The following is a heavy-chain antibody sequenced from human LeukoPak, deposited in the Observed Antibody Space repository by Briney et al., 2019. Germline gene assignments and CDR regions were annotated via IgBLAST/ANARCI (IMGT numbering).Heavy chain of an antibody. Sequence: GGSLRLSCVASGFTFSSYGRNWVRQAPGKGLEWVSSSAGSGGGGGTYYPNSVKRRFTISRASSKHTLFLPINSLRVEDPAVYYCAKGTTGYCSGATCYPFDMWGQGTVVTVSS. D-gene: IGHD2-15*01. V-gene: IGHV3-23*01. CDR1: GFTFSSYG. J-gene: IGHJ3*02. CDR2: SAGSGGGGGT. CDR3: AKGTTGYCSGATCYPFDM.